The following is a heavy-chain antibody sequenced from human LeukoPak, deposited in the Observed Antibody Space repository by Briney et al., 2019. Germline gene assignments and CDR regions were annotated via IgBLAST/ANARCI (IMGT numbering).Heavy chain of an antibody. CDR1: GGSFSGYY. CDR3: ARGGPGDFWSGYPYYYYYYGMDV. CDR2: INHSGST. Sequence: SETLSLTCAVYGGSFSGYYWSWIRQPPGKGLEWIGEINHSGSTNYNPSLKSRVTISVDTSKNQFSLKLSSVTAADTAVCYCARGGPGDFWSGYPYYYYYYGMDVWGQGTTVTVSS. J-gene: IGHJ6*02. D-gene: IGHD3-3*01. V-gene: IGHV4-34*01.